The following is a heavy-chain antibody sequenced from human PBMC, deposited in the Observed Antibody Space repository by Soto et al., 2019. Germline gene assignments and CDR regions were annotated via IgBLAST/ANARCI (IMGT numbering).Heavy chain of an antibody. CDR1: GITFSNYG. CDR2: ISDSGSFT. CDR3: AKRPLNWGRWYFDL. V-gene: IGHV3-23*01. J-gene: IGHJ2*01. Sequence: EVQLLESGGGLVQPGGSLRLSCAASGITFSNYGMTWVRQAPGKGLEWVSVISDSGSFTFYADSVKGRFTISRDNSGGTLYLQINSLRAEDTAIYYCAKRPLNWGRWYFDLWGRGTLVTVSS. D-gene: IGHD7-27*01.